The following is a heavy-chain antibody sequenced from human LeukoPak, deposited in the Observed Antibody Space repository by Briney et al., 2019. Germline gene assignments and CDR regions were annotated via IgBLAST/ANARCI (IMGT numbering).Heavy chain of an antibody. CDR3: TRHHHNPTYDY. CDR2: IYYSGST. J-gene: IGHJ4*02. Sequence: PSETLSLTCTVSGVSISSSSYYWGWMRQPTGKGLEWIGSIYYSGSTYYNPSLKSRVTISVDTSKNQFSLKLSSVTAADTAVYYCTRHHHNPTYDYWGQGTLVTVSS. V-gene: IGHV4-39*01. CDR1: GVSISSSSYY. D-gene: IGHD1-14*01.